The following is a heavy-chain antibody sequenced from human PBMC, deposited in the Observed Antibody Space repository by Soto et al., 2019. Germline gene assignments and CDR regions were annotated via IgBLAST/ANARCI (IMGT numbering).Heavy chain of an antibody. D-gene: IGHD3-10*01. Sequence: QVQLQESGPGLVKPSQTLSLTCTVSGGSISSGGYYWSWIRQHPGKGLEWIGYIYYSGSTYYNPSLKSRVXXSXDXSKNQFSLKLSSVTAADTAVYYCARRAERFVVWFDPWGQGTLVTVSS. CDR3: ARRAERFVVWFDP. CDR2: IYYSGST. CDR1: GGSISSGGYY. J-gene: IGHJ5*02. V-gene: IGHV4-31*03.